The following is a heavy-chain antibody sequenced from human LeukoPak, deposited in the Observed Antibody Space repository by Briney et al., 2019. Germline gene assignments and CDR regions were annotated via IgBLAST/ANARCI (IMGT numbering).Heavy chain of an antibody. D-gene: IGHD5-18*01. CDR3: ARGSYSYDNYYYMDV. J-gene: IGHJ6*03. CDR1: GYTFTSYG. V-gene: IGHV1-18*01. CDR2: ISGYNGNT. Sequence: ASVKVSCKASGYTFTSYGINWVRQAPGQGLEWMGWISGYNGNTNYAQKFQGRVTMTTDTSTSTAYMELSSLRSEDAAVYYCARGSYSYDNYYYMDVWGKGTTVTVSS.